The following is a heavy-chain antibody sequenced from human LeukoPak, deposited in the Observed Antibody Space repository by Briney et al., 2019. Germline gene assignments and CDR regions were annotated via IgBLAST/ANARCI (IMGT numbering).Heavy chain of an antibody. Sequence: GGSLRLSCAASGFTFSSYAMSWVRQAPGKGLEWVSAISGSGGSTYYADSVKGRFTTSRDNSKNTLYLQMNSLRAEDTAVYYCAKGYYDFWSGYFYYFDYWGQGTLVTVSS. D-gene: IGHD3-3*01. CDR2: ISGSGGST. V-gene: IGHV3-23*01. CDR3: AKGYYDFWSGYFYYFDY. CDR1: GFTFSSYA. J-gene: IGHJ4*02.